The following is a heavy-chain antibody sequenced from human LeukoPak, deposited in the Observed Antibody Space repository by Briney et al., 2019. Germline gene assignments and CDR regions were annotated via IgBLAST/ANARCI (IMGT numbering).Heavy chain of an antibody. V-gene: IGHV4-34*01. Sequence: SETVSLMCAVCGGFFSGYYWRWMRQPPGKGLEWIGEINHSGSTNYNPSLKSRVTISVDTSKNQFSLKLSSVTAADTAVYYCARRYDYGSGVLSRFDPWGQGTLVTVSS. CDR1: GGFFSGYY. D-gene: IGHD3-10*01. J-gene: IGHJ5*02. CDR2: INHSGST. CDR3: ARRYDYGSGVLSRFDP.